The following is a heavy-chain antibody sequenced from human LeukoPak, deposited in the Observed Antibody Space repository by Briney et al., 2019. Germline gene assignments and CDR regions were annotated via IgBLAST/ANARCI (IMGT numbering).Heavy chain of an antibody. CDR1: GFTVSSKY. V-gene: IGHV3-53*01. CDR2: IYSGGYT. Sequence: GGSLRLSCGASGFTVSSKYMSWVRQAPGKGLEWVSVIYSGGYTDYSDSVKGRFSISRDNSQNTVYLQMNSLRVEDTAIYYCARDWPGIDYWGQGTLVIVSS. CDR3: ARDWPGIDY. J-gene: IGHJ4*02.